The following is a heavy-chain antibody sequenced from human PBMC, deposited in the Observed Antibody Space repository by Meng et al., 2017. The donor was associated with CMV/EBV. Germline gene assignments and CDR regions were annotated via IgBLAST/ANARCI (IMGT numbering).Heavy chain of an antibody. CDR1: GFTFSSYD. D-gene: IGHD3-3*01. CDR3: AKDQGAYDFWSGYYTLDI. V-gene: IGHV3-30*02. J-gene: IGHJ3*02. Sequence: GGSLRLSCAASGFTFSSYDMHWVRQAPGKGLEWVAFLGYDGSIKYYAESVKGRFTISRDNSKNTLSLQMNSLRAEDTAVYYCAKDQGAYDFWSGYYTLDIWGQGTMVTVSS. CDR2: LGYDGSIK.